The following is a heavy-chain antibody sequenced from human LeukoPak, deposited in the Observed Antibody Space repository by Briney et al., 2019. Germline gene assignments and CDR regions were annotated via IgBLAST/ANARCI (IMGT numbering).Heavy chain of an antibody. CDR1: GGSISSYY. CDR3: ARDRIAARPYWFDP. CDR2: IYYSGST. V-gene: IGHV4-59*12. D-gene: IGHD6-6*01. J-gene: IGHJ5*02. Sequence: PSETLSLTCTVSGGSISSYYWSWIRQPPGKGLEWIGYIYYSGSTYYNPSLKSRVTISVDTSKNQFSLKLSSVTAADTAVYYCARDRIAARPYWFDPWGQGTLVTVSS.